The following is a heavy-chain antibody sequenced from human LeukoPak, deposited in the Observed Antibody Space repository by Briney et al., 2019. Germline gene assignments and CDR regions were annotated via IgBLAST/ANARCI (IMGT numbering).Heavy chain of an antibody. CDR3: ARTTHAWSYFDY. CDR1: GGSISSGGYS. V-gene: IGHV4-30-2*01. Sequence: SETLSLTCAVSGGSISSGGYSWSWIRQPPGKGLEWIGYIYHSGSTYYNPSLKSRLTISVDRSKNQFSLKLSSVTAADTAVYYCARTTHAWSYFDYWGQGTLVTVS. J-gene: IGHJ4*02. D-gene: IGHD1-1*01. CDR2: IYHSGST.